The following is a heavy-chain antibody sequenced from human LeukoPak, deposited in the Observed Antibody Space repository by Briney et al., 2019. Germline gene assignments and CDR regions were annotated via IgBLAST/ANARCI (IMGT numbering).Heavy chain of an antibody. D-gene: IGHD6-13*01. J-gene: IGHJ4*02. CDR1: GFTFSSYW. Sequence: GGSLRLSCAASGFTFSSYWMSWVRQAPGKGLEWVANIKQDGSEKYYVDSVKGRFTISRDNAKNSLYLQMNSLRAEDTAAYYCASSPPVRVYSSSWYDYWGQGTLVTVSS. CDR3: ASSPPVRVYSSSWYDY. CDR2: IKQDGSEK. V-gene: IGHV3-7*01.